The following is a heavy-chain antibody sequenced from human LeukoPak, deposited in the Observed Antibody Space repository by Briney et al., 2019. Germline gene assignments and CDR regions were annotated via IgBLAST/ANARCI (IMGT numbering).Heavy chain of an antibody. V-gene: IGHV3-23*01. CDR2: ISGSGGST. CDR3: ARSGRGVDSFYFYMDV. J-gene: IGHJ6*03. CDR1: GFTFTTYA. Sequence: PGGSLRLSCAASGFTFTTYAMSWVRQAPGKGLEWVSAISGSGGSTYHADSVKGRFTISRDNAKNSPYLQMNSLRAEDTAVYYCARSGRGVDSFYFYMDVWGKGTTVTVSS. D-gene: IGHD3-10*01.